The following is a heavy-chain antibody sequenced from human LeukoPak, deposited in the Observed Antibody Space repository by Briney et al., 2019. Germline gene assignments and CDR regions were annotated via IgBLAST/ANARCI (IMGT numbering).Heavy chain of an antibody. CDR1: GFTFSSYS. CDR2: ISSSSSYI. D-gene: IGHD4-23*01. CDR3: ARRAGGYSHPYDY. Sequence: GGSLRLSCAASGFTFSSYSMNWVRQAPGKGLEWVSSISSSSSYIYYADSVKGRFTISRDNSKNTLYLQMNSLRAEDTAVYYCARRAGGYSHPYDYWGQGILVTVSS. V-gene: IGHV3-21*04. J-gene: IGHJ4*02.